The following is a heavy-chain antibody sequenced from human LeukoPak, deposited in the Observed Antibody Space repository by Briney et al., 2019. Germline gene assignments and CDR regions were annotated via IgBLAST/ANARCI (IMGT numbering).Heavy chain of an antibody. D-gene: IGHD3-3*01. CDR1: GGSFSGYY. V-gene: IGHV4-34*01. CDR2: INHSGST. J-gene: IGHJ4*02. CDR3: ARGGYDFWSGYYIG. Sequence: PSETLSLTCVVYGGSFSGYYWSWIRQPPGKGLEWIGEINHSGSTNYNPSLKSRVTISVDTSKNQFSLKLSSVTAADTAVYYCARGGYDFWSGYYIGWGQGTLVTVSS.